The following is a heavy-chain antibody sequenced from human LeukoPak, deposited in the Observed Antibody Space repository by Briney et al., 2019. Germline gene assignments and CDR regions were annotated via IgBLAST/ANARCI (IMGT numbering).Heavy chain of an antibody. Sequence: GGSLRLSCAASGFTFSSYWMHWVRQAPGKGLVWVSRINGDGSITHYADSVKGRFTISRDNARNTLYLQMNSPSAGDTAVYYCSRPFDSWGQGTLVTVSS. J-gene: IGHJ4*02. CDR3: SRPFDS. CDR2: INGDGSIT. V-gene: IGHV3-74*01. CDR1: GFTFSSYW.